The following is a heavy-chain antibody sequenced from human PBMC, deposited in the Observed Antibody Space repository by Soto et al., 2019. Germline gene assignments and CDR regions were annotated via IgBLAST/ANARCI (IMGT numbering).Heavy chain of an antibody. CDR2: VSGYNGNT. CDR1: GYTFFNYG. CDR3: ARLVGPTSRDNWFAP. J-gene: IGHJ5*02. D-gene: IGHD1-26*01. Sequence: QVKLVQSGAEVRKPGASVKVSCKASGYTFFNYGITWVRQAPGQGLEWMGWVSGYNGNTNYAQKFEGRVTMTRDISTTTAYMELRSLRSDDTAVYYCARLVGPTSRDNWFAPWGEGSLVTVSS. V-gene: IGHV1-18*01.